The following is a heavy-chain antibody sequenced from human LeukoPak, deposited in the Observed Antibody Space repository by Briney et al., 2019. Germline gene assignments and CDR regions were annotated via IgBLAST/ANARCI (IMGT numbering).Heavy chain of an antibody. J-gene: IGHJ4*02. CDR1: GFTFSSYS. CDR3: ARGLDTAMVNYY. CDR2: ISSSSSYM. V-gene: IGHV3-21*01. D-gene: IGHD5-18*01. Sequence: GGSLRLSCAASGFTFSSYSMNWVRQAPGKGLEWVSSISSSSSYMYYADSVKGRFTISRDNAKNSLYLQMNSLRAEDTAVYYCARGLDTAMVNYYWGQGTLVTVSS.